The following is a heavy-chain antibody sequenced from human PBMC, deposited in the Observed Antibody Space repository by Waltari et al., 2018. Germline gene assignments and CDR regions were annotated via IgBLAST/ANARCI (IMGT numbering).Heavy chain of an antibody. J-gene: IGHJ4*02. V-gene: IGHV3-9*01. Sequence: EVQLVESGGGLVQPGESLTLSCAASGFTFDFYAMHWVRQRPGKGLEWVSGITWDSDNIDYADSVRGRFSISRDNAQSILFLTMNSLKPEDTALYFCARDTGEYRVLDYWGQGTLVTVSS. CDR3: ARDTGEYRVLDY. D-gene: IGHD4-17*01. CDR1: GFTFDFYA. CDR2: ITWDSDNI.